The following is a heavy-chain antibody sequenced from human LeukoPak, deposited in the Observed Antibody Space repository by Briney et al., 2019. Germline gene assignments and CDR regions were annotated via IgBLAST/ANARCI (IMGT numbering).Heavy chain of an antibody. V-gene: IGHV4-39*07. CDR2: IHHSGNT. J-gene: IGHJ6*03. CDR3: ARIRGAGADYYYYYMDV. Sequence: SETLSLTCTVSGGSISSSSYYWGWVRQPPGKGLEWMGEIHHSGNTNYNPSLKSRVTISVDKSKNQCSLKLSSVTAADTAMYYCARIRGAGADYYYYYMDVWGKGTTVIVSS. CDR1: GGSISSSSYY. D-gene: IGHD3-3*01.